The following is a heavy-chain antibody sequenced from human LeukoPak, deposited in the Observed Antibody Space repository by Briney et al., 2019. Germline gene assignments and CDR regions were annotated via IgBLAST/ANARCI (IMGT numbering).Heavy chain of an antibody. CDR3: AGIDFDY. J-gene: IGHJ4*02. Sequence: GGSLRLSCAASGFTFSSYGVHWVRQAPGKGLEWVAFIRYDGSNKYYADSVKGRFTISRDNSKNTLSLQMNSLRAEDTAVYYCAGIDFDYWGQGTLVTVSS. CDR1: GFTFSSYG. V-gene: IGHV3-30*02. CDR2: IRYDGSNK.